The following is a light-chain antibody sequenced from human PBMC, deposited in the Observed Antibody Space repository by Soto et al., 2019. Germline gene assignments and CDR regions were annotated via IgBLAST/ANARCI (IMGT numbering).Light chain of an antibody. CDR1: QSINSY. V-gene: IGKV1-39*01. J-gene: IGKJ1*01. Sequence: DIQMTQSPSSLSASVGDRVTITCRASQSINSYLNWYQQKPGKAPKLLIYAASSLQSGVPSRFSGSGSGTDFTLTISSLQPEDFATYYWQRSYSTPPTFGQGTKVDI. CDR3: QRSYSTPPT. CDR2: AAS.